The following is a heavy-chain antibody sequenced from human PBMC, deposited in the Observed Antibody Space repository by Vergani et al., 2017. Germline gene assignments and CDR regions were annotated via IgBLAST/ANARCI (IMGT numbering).Heavy chain of an antibody. CDR1: GITFDDYA. V-gene: IGHV3-43D*03. D-gene: IGHD3-3*01. J-gene: IGHJ3*02. Sequence: EVQLVESGGVVVQPGGSLRLSCAASGITFDDYAMHWVRQAPGKGLEWVSLISWDGGSTYYADSVKGRFTISRDNSKNSLYLQMNSLRAEDTALYYCAKDGVIRLFELLPPSGAFGNWGQGTMVTVSS. CDR3: AKDGVIRLFELLPPSGAFGN. CDR2: ISWDGGST.